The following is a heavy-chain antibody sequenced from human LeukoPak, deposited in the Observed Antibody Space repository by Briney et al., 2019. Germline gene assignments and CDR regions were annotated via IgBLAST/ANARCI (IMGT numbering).Heavy chain of an antibody. CDR3: ARGSGSSSWYYLDY. Sequence: ASVKVSCKASGYTFTDYYLHWVRQTPGQGLEWMGWINPNTGVSNYAQKFQGRVSMTRDTSITTAYMELSRLRSDDSAVYYCARGSGSSSWYYLDYRGQGALVTVSS. CDR1: GYTFTDYY. CDR2: INPNTGVS. D-gene: IGHD6-13*01. J-gene: IGHJ4*02. V-gene: IGHV1-2*02.